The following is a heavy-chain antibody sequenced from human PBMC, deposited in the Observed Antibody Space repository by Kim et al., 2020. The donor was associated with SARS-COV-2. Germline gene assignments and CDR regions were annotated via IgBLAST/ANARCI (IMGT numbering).Heavy chain of an antibody. J-gene: IGHJ5*02. Sequence: GGSLRLSCEASGFTFINYGMNWVRQGPGKGLVWVSRINSDGGDTHYADSVKGRFTISRDNAENTLHLQLNSLGVEDTAIYYCARGTFQQGFDPWGQGNLVTASS. V-gene: IGHV3-74*01. CDR3: ARGTFQQGFDP. CDR2: INSDGGDT. CDR1: GFTFINYG.